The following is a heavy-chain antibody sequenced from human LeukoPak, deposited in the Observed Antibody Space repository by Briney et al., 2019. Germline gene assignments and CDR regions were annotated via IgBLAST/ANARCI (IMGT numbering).Heavy chain of an antibody. Sequence: GGSLRLSYAASGFTVSSNFMSWVRQAPGKGLEWVSVIYSDGTTYNADSVKGRFTISRDNSKSTLYLQMNSLRTEDTAMYYCARAPLQYDRQFDYWGQGTLVTVSS. J-gene: IGHJ4*02. CDR3: ARAPLQYDRQFDY. V-gene: IGHV3-66*02. D-gene: IGHD3-22*01. CDR2: IYSDGTT. CDR1: GFTVSSNF.